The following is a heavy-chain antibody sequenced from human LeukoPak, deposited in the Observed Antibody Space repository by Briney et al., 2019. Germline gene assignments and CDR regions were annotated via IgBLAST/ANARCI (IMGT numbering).Heavy chain of an antibody. CDR2: IYASGST. CDR1: GGSISSYY. CDR3: ARRGAYHDY. J-gene: IGHJ4*02. Sequence: SETLSLTCTVSGGSISSYYWSWIRQPAGKGLEWLGRIYASGSTNYNPSLKRRVTMSVDTSQNQFFLKVNSVTAADTAVYYCARRGAYHDYWGQGTLVTVSS. V-gene: IGHV4-4*07. D-gene: IGHD2-2*01.